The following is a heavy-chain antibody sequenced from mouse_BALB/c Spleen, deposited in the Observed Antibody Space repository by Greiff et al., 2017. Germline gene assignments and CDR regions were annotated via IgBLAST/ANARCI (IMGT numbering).Heavy chain of an antibody. CDR3: ASGDYAMDY. Sequence: QVQLKESGAELVRPGVSVKISCKGSGYTFTDYAMHWVKQSHAKSLEWIGVISTYYGDASYNQKFKGKATMTVDKSSSTAYMELARLTSEDSAIYYCASGDYAMDYWGQGTTLTVSS. CDR2: ISTYYGDA. V-gene: IGHV1S137*01. J-gene: IGHJ2*01. CDR1: GYTFTDYA. D-gene: IGHD2-13*01.